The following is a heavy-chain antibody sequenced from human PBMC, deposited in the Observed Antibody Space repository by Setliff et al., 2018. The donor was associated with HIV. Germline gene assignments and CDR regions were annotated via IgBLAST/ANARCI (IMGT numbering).Heavy chain of an antibody. CDR3: ARGGAVSADFDS. J-gene: IGHJ5*01. CDR1: GGSIRTGAYY. V-gene: IGHV4-39*07. D-gene: IGHD3-16*01. CDR2: IYYDGRT. Sequence: SETLSLTCTVSGGSIRTGAYYRGWIRQPPGKGLEWIGSIYYDGRTFYKPSLKSRLTISVDTSKNQFSLSLNSVTAADTAVYFCARGGAVSADFDSWGQGTLVTVSS.